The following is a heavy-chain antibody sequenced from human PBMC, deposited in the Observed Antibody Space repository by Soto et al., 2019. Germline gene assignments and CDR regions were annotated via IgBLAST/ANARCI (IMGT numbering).Heavy chain of an antibody. J-gene: IGHJ3*02. V-gene: IGHV3-23*01. CDR3: AKDAGYCSGGSCLVGAFDI. Sequence: PGGSLRLSCAASGFTFSSYAMSWVRQAPGKGLEWVSAISGSGGSTYYADSVKGRFTISRDNSKNTLYLQMNSLRAEDTAVYYCAKDAGYCSGGSCLVGAFDIWGQGTMVTV. CDR1: GFTFSSYA. D-gene: IGHD2-15*01. CDR2: ISGSGGST.